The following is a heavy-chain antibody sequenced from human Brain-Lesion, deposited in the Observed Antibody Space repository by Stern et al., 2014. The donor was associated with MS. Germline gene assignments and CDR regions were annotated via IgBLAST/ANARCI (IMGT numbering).Heavy chain of an antibody. CDR1: GFSFGDYA. CDR2: IRSKVYGGAA. CDR3: TRDRLDYGYSYFDY. V-gene: IGHV3-49*03. J-gene: IGHJ4*02. Sequence: EVQLVESGGGLIEPGRSLRLSCTASGFSFGDYAINWIRQAPGKGLEWAGFIRSKVYGGAAEYAASVKGRFTISRDDSKSIAYLQVNGLKTEDTAVYYCTRDRLDYGYSYFDYWGQGTLVTVSS. D-gene: IGHD4-17*01.